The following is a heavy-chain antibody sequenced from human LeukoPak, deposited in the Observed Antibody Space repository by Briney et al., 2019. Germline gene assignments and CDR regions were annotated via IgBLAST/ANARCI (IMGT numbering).Heavy chain of an antibody. Sequence: PGGSLRLSWAASGXTFSNYAVDWVPQAPGKGLKCVSAISVIGGNTYYADSVRGRFTISRDNSKNTLYLQMNSLRAEHTDVYYCAAAYLEMDQYYYGMDVWGQGTTVTVSS. V-gene: IGHV3-23*01. CDR1: GXTFSNYA. D-gene: IGHD3-16*01. J-gene: IGHJ6*02. CDR2: ISVIGGNT. CDR3: AAAYLEMDQYYYGMDV.